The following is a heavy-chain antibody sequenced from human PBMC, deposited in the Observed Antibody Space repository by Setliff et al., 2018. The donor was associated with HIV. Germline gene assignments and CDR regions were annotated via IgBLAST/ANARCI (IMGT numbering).Heavy chain of an antibody. J-gene: IGHJ3*02. CDR2: INHSGST. V-gene: IGHV4-34*01. D-gene: IGHD3-10*01. Sequence: SETLSLTCAVYGGSFSGYYWSWIRQPPGKGLEWIGEINHSGSTNYNPSLKSRVTISVDTSKNQFSLKLSSVTAAGTAVYYCASVDTYYYGSGTGTDAFDIWGQGTMVTVSS. CDR3: ASVDTYYYGSGTGTDAFDI. CDR1: GGSFSGYY.